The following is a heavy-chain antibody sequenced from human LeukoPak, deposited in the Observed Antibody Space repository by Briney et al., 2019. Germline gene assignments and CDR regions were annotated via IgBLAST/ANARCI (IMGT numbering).Heavy chain of an antibody. CDR3: AKTSLSDASGHYYYMDV. Sequence: AGYLRLSCAAYGFSFTNYGMHWVRQAPGKGLEGGAFIRFDGTINFYADSVKGRFTISRANSQNTVSLKVNSLRTEDTALYYCAKTSLSDASGHYYYMDVWGKGATVTVSS. J-gene: IGHJ6*03. D-gene: IGHD3-3*01. CDR1: GFSFTNYG. CDR2: IRFDGTIN. V-gene: IGHV3-30*02.